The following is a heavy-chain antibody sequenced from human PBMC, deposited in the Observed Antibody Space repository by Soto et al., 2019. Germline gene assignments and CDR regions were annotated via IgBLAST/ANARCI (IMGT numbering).Heavy chain of an antibody. D-gene: IGHD3-10*01. V-gene: IGHV3-23*01. CDR2: ISGSGGST. Sequence: GGSLRLSCAASGFTFSSYAMSWVRQAPGKGLEWVSAISGSGGSTYYADSVKGRFTISRDNSKNTLYLQMNSLRAEDTAVYYCAKGRQGRTMVRGQTYYFDYWGQGTLVTVSS. J-gene: IGHJ4*02. CDR3: AKGRQGRTMVRGQTYYFDY. CDR1: GFTFSSYA.